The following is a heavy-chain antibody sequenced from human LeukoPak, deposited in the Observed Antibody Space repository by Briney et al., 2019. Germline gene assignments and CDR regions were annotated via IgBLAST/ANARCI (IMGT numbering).Heavy chain of an antibody. V-gene: IGHV3-15*01. D-gene: IGHD5-24*01. CDR2: IKSKTDGGTT. J-gene: IGHJ3*02. CDR1: GFTFSNAW. CDR3: TTREMATIPNDAFDI. Sequence: GSLRLSCAASGFTFSNAWMSWVRQAPGKGLEWVGRIKSKTDGGTTDYAAPVKGRFTISRDDSKNTLYLQMNSLKTEDTAVYYCTTREMATIPNDAFDIWGQGTMVTVSS.